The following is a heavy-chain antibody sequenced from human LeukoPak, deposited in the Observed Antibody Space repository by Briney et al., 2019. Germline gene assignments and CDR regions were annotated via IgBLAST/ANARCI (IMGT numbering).Heavy chain of an antibody. CDR1: GFTFSSYE. Sequence: GGSLRLSCAASGFTFSSYEMNWVRQAPGKGLEWVSYISSSGSTIYYADSVKGRFTISRDNAKYSLYLQMNSLRAEDTAVYYCARDGVLWFGELPDAFDIWGQGTMVTVSS. J-gene: IGHJ3*02. V-gene: IGHV3-48*03. CDR3: ARDGVLWFGELPDAFDI. D-gene: IGHD3-10*01. CDR2: ISSSGSTI.